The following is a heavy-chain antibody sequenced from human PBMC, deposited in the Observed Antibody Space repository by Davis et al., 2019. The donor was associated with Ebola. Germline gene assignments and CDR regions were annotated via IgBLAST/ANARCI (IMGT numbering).Heavy chain of an antibody. CDR3: ASFYSSSSPFEH. D-gene: IGHD6-6*01. Sequence: SETLSLTCTVSGGSISSGSYYWSWIRQPAGKGLEWIGHIYTRGSTNYNPSLKSRVTISGDTAKNQFSLKLTSVTATGTAFYYCASFYSSSSPFEHWGQGTLVTVSS. CDR1: GGSISSGSYY. J-gene: IGHJ4*02. CDR2: IYTRGST. V-gene: IGHV4-61*09.